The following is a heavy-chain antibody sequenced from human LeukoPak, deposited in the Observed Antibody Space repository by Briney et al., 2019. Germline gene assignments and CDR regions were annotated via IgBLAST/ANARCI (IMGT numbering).Heavy chain of an antibody. Sequence: PGGSLRLSCAASGFTFSNAWMSWVRQAPGKGLEWVGRINSKTDGETTEYAAPVKGRFTITRDDSKNTLYLQMNSLRAEDTAVYYCARDYYDSRAFDYWGQGTLVTVSS. J-gene: IGHJ4*02. CDR3: ARDYYDSRAFDY. CDR2: INSKTDGETT. V-gene: IGHV3-15*01. D-gene: IGHD3-22*01. CDR1: GFTFSNAW.